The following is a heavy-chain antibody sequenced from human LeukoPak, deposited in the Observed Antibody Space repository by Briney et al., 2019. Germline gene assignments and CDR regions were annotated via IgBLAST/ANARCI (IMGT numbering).Heavy chain of an antibody. CDR3: ASQDIVVVPAAIPGY. CDR1: GGSFSGYY. V-gene: IGHV4-34*01. J-gene: IGHJ4*02. CDR2: INHSGST. Sequence: SETLSLTCAVYGGSFSGYYWSWICQPPGKGLEWIGEINHSGSTNYNPSLKSRVTISVDTSKNQFSLKLSSVTAADTAVYYCASQDIVVVPAAIPGYWGQGTLVTVSS. D-gene: IGHD2-2*02.